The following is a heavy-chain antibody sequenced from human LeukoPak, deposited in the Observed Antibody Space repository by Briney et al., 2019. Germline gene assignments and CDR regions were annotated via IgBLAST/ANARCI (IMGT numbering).Heavy chain of an antibody. CDR2: INHSGST. CDR3: ATYGGSDY. CDR1: GGSFSGYY. J-gene: IGHJ4*02. D-gene: IGHD4/OR15-4a*01. V-gene: IGHV4-34*01. Sequence: SETLSLTCAVYGGSFSGYYWSWIRQPPGKGLEWIGEINHSGSTNYNPSLKSRVTISVDTAKNQFSLMLSSVTAADTAVYYCATYGGSDYWGQGTLVTVSS.